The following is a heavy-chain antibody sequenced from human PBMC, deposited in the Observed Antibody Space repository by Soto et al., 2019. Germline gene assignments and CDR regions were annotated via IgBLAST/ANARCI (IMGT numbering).Heavy chain of an antibody. CDR3: ARVYYDFRSGPNFDP. Sequence: PGGSLRLSCAASGFTFSSYAMSWVRQAPGKGLEWVSAISGSGGSTYYADSVKGRFTISRDNSKNTLYLQMNSLRAEDTAVYYCARVYYDFRSGPNFDPWGQGTLVTGSS. CDR1: GFTFSSYA. D-gene: IGHD3-3*01. V-gene: IGHV3-23*01. CDR2: ISGSGGST. J-gene: IGHJ5*02.